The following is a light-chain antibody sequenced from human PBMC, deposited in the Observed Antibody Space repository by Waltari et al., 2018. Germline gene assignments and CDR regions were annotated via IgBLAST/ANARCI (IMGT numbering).Light chain of an antibody. CDR2: GAS. CDR1: QSVGSK. CDR3: HQYNSGPRT. Sequence: EIVMTQSPATLSVSPGERATLSCRASQSVGSKLAWYQQKPGQAPRLLIYGASTRATGIPARFSGSGSGTEFTLTISSLQSEDFAVYYCHQYNSGPRTFGQGTKVEIK. V-gene: IGKV3-15*01. J-gene: IGKJ1*01.